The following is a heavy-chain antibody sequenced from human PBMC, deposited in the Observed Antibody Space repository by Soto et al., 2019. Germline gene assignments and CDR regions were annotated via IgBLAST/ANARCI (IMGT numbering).Heavy chain of an antibody. V-gene: IGHV3-64D*08. CDR2: ISTNGGSI. CDR1: GFSFSNYA. CDR3: VREGGSLGGSGHHRTFDL. Sequence: GGSLRLSCSASGFSFSNYAMHWVRQAPGKGLEYVSAISTNGGSIYYVDSVKGRFTISRDNSKNSLFLQMTSLRPEDTAMYYCVREGGSLGGSGHHRTFDLWGQGTLVTVSS. D-gene: IGHD2-15*01. J-gene: IGHJ4*02.